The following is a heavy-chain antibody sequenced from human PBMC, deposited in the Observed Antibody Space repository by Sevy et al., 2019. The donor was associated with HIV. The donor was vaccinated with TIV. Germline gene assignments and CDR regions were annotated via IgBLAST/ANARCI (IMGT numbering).Heavy chain of an antibody. D-gene: IGHD2-2*01. V-gene: IGHV3-21*01. Sequence: GGSLRLSCAASGFTFSSYSMNWVRQAPGKGLEWVSSISSSSSYIYYADSVKGRFTIPRDNAKNSLYLQMNSLRAEDTAVYYCARESCSSTSCYVDYWGQGTLVTVSS. CDR1: GFTFSSYS. CDR2: ISSSSSYI. CDR3: ARESCSSTSCYVDY. J-gene: IGHJ4*02.